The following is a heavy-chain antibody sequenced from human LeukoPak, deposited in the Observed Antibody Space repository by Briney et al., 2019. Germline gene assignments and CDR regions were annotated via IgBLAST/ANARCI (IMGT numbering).Heavy chain of an antibody. CDR1: GYTLTELS. D-gene: IGHD6-19*01. Sequence: SVKVSCKVSGYTLTELSMHWVRQAPGKGLEWMGGIIPIFGTANYAQKFQGRVTITADKSTSTAYMELSSLRSEDTAVYYCARDNSSGWYRFDYWGQGTLVTVSS. CDR3: ARDNSSGWYRFDY. CDR2: IIPIFGTA. J-gene: IGHJ4*02. V-gene: IGHV1-69*06.